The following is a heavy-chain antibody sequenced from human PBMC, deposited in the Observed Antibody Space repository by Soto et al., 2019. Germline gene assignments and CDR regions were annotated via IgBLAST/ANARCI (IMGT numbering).Heavy chain of an antibody. CDR2: KYYSGST. Sequence: SETLSLTCTVSGGSISSGDYYWSWIRQPPGKGLEWIGYKYYSGSTYYNRSLKSRVTISVDTSKNQFSLKLSYVTAADTAVYYCARVQGGGGRMVHNYWGQGTLVTVSS. CDR3: ARVQGGGGRMVHNY. D-gene: IGHD1-1*01. V-gene: IGHV4-30-4*01. J-gene: IGHJ4*02. CDR1: GGSISSGDYY.